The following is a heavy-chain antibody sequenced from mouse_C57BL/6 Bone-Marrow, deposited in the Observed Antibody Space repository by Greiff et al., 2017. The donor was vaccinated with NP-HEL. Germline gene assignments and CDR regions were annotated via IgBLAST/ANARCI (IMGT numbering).Heavy chain of an antibody. CDR3: ARQMVTTPFAY. CDR2: IRNKANGYTS. V-gene: IGHV7-3*01. J-gene: IGHJ3*01. Sequence: DVKLVESGGGLVQPGGSLSLSCAASGFTFTDYYMSWVRQPPGKALEWLGFIRNKANGYTSEYSASVKGRFTISRANSQSIIYLQMNALRAEDSATYYCARQMVTTPFAYWGQGTLVTVSA. CDR1: GFTFTDYY. D-gene: IGHD2-2*01.